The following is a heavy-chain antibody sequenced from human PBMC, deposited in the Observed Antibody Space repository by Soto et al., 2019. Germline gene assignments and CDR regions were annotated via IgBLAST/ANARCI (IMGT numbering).Heavy chain of an antibody. J-gene: IGHJ4*02. Sequence: QVQLMQSGAEVKKPGASVKVSCKASGDTFTDYYIHWVRQAPGQGLEWMGTVNPSGGHTTYAQHFLGRVNXTXAXSXXTPYMELTSLTSDDTAIYYCARGGHVVVVTAALDYWGQGTLVTVSS. D-gene: IGHD2-21*02. CDR1: GDTFTDYY. CDR3: ARGGHVVVVTAALDY. V-gene: IGHV1-46*01. CDR2: VNPSGGHT.